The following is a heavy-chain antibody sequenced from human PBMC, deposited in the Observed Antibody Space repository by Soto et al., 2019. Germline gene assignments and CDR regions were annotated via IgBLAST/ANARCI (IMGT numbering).Heavy chain of an antibody. CDR1: GFTFSSYW. J-gene: IGHJ5*02. CDR3: ARVPYYGPGVWFDP. Sequence: EVQLVESGGGLVQPGGSLRLSCAASGFTFSSYWMSWVRQAPGKGLEWVAKIKQDGSENYYVDSVKGRFTISRDNAKNNVYLKMSCLRAEDTAVYYCARVPYYGPGVWFDPWGQGTLVTVSS. D-gene: IGHD1-26*01. CDR2: IKQDGSEN. V-gene: IGHV3-7*03.